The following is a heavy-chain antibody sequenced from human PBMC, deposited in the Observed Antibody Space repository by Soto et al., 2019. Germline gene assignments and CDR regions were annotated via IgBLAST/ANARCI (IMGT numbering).Heavy chain of an antibody. J-gene: IGHJ6*02. D-gene: IGHD3-22*01. CDR3: AKDSPLMIGGMDV. Sequence: EVQLLESGGGLVQPGGSLRLSCAASGFTFSSYDMSWVRQAPGKGLEWVSGISGGGGRTYYADSVKGRFTISRDNSKNTLYLQMNSLRVEDTAEYYCAKDSPLMIGGMDVWGQGTTVTVSS. CDR1: GFTFSSYD. CDR2: ISGGGGRT. V-gene: IGHV3-23*01.